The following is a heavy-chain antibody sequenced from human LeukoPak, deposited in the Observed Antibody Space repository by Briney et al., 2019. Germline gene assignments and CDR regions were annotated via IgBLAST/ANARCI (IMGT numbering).Heavy chain of an antibody. Sequence: GGSLRLSCAASGFTFSSYTMHWVRQAPGKGLEWVAIISDDGSNKYYADSVKGRFTISRDNSKNTLFLQMNSLRPEDTAMYYCARGRDSGSYYNQPFDYWGQGTLVTVSS. D-gene: IGHD3-10*01. CDR1: GFTFSSYT. J-gene: IGHJ4*02. CDR2: ISDDGSNK. V-gene: IGHV3-30-3*01. CDR3: ARGRDSGSYYNQPFDY.